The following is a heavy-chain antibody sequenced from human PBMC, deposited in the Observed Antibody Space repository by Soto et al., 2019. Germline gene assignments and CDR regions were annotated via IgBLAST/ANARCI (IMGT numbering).Heavy chain of an antibody. CDR1: GFTFSSYG. J-gene: IGHJ5*02. D-gene: IGHD3-10*01. CDR3: ARTYYHGSGSYPWFDP. CDR2: ISYDGSNK. Sequence: QVQLVESGGGVVQPGRSLRLSCAASGFTFSSYGMHWVRQAPGKGLEWVAVISYDGSNKYYADSVKGRFTISRDNSKNTLYLQMNSLRAEDTAVYYCARTYYHGSGSYPWFDPWGQGTLVTVSS. V-gene: IGHV3-30*03.